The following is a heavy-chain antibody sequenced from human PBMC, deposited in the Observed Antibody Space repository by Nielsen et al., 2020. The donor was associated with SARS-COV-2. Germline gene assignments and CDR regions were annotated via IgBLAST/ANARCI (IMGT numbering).Heavy chain of an antibody. CDR2: ISGSNNYI. V-gene: IGHV3-21*01. CDR1: GFNFSDYT. Sequence: GESLKISCAASGFNFSDYTMNWVRQAPGMGLEWVSSISGSNNYIYYADSVKGRFTISRDNAEKSLHLQMSSLRAEDTAVYYCARGWSSFDYWGQGTQVTVSS. D-gene: IGHD6-13*01. J-gene: IGHJ4*02. CDR3: ARGWSSFDY.